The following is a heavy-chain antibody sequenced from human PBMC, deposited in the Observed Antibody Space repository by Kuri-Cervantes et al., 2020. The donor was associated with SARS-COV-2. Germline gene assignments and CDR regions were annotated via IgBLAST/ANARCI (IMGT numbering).Heavy chain of an antibody. CDR3: ASAFGGAWYYVFDY. Sequence: GESLKISCAASGFTFDDYAMHWVRQAPGKGLEWVSLISWDGGSTYYADSVKGRFTISRDNSKNTLYLQMNSLRAEDTAVYYCASAFGGAWYYVFDYWGQGTLVTVSS. CDR2: ISWDGGST. J-gene: IGHJ4*02. V-gene: IGHV3-43D*03. D-gene: IGHD2-21*02. CDR1: GFTFDDYA.